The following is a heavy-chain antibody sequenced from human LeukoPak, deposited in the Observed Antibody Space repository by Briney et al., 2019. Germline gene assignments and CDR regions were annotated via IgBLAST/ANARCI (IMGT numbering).Heavy chain of an antibody. Sequence: ASVKVSCKSSGYTFTSYGISWVRQAPAQGLEWMGWISAYNGNTNYAQKLQGRVTMTTDTSTSTAYMQLRSLRSDDTAVYYCARAPWTTVVTPLNDYWGQGTLVTVSS. CDR2: ISAYNGNT. J-gene: IGHJ4*02. CDR3: ARAPWTTVVTPLNDY. CDR1: GYTFTSYG. V-gene: IGHV1-18*01. D-gene: IGHD4-23*01.